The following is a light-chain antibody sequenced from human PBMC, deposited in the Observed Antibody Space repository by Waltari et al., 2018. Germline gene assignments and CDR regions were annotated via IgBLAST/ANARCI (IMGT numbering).Light chain of an antibody. Sequence: EIVMTQSVATLSVSPGERATLSCRASQSVSSNLAWYQQKPGQAPRLLIYGASIRATGTPDSFTGSGSGTEFTLTIGSLQSADFAVYYCQQYNNWPWTFGQGTKVEIK. CDR1: QSVSSN. J-gene: IGKJ1*01. V-gene: IGKV3-15*01. CDR2: GAS. CDR3: QQYNNWPWT.